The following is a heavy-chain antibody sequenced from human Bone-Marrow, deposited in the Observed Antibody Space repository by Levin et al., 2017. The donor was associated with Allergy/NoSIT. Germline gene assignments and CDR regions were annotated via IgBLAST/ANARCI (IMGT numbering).Heavy chain of an antibody. V-gene: IGHV1-69*13. J-gene: IGHJ6*03. CDR1: GDTFSSNG. Sequence: SVKVSCRASGDTFSSNGISWVRQAPGQGLEWMGGIIPKFGTANYAQKFQGRVTITADESTSTAYMELSSLRSGDTAVYYCASGPSSWIQHSYYYYFMDVWGKGTTVTVSS. D-gene: IGHD5-18*01. CDR2: IIPKFGTA. CDR3: ASGPSSWIQHSYYYYFMDV.